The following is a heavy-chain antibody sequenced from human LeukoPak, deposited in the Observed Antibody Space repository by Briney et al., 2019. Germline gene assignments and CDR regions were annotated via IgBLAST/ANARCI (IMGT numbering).Heavy chain of an antibody. J-gene: IGHJ6*02. CDR3: ARGVWRSYGLDV. Sequence: GGSLRLSCAASGFAFSSNWMHWVRQAPGKGLVWLSRTSNDGSSTTYADSVKGRFTISRDNAKNTLYVQMDSLRAEDTAVYYCARGVWRSYGLDVWGQGTTVTVSS. V-gene: IGHV3-74*01. CDR2: TSNDGSST. CDR1: GFAFSSNW.